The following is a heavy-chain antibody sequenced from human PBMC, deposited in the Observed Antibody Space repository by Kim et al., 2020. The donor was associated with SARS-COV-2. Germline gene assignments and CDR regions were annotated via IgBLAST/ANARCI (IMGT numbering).Heavy chain of an antibody. J-gene: IGHJ6*02. Sequence: FHGRVTITADESTSTAYMELSSLRSEDTAVYYCARPSYGSPMDYYYYGMDVWGQGTTVTVSS. V-gene: IGHV1-69*01. CDR3: ARPSYGSPMDYYYYGMDV. D-gene: IGHD2-8*01.